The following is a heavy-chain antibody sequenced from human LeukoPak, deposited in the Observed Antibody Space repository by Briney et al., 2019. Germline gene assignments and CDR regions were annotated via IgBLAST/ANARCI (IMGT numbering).Heavy chain of an antibody. Sequence: GGSLRLSCTASGFTVSSIYMSWVRQAPGKGLEWVSVIYSGGSTYYADSVKGRFTISRDNSKNTLYLQTNSLRAEDTAVYYCASTVWTGSWFDPWGQGTLVTVSP. V-gene: IGHV3-53*01. CDR1: GFTVSSIY. D-gene: IGHD3/OR15-3a*01. J-gene: IGHJ5*02. CDR2: IYSGGST. CDR3: ASTVWTGSWFDP.